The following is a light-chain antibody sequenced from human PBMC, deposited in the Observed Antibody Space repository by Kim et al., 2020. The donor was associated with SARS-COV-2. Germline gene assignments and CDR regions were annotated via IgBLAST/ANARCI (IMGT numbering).Light chain of an antibody. J-gene: IGKJ4*01. Sequence: LAPGDRATLSCRASQSVSSSYFAWYQQRPGQAPRLLIYGASSRATGIPDRFSGGGFGTDFTLTISRLEPEDSAVYYCQQYGDSLTFGGGTKVDIK. CDR3: QQYGDSLT. CDR2: GAS. V-gene: IGKV3-20*01. CDR1: QSVSSSY.